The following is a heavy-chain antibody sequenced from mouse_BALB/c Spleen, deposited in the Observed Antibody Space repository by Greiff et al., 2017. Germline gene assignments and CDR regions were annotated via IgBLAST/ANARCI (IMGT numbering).Heavy chain of an antibody. Sequence: EVQLQQSGAELVKPGASVKLSCTASGFNIKDTYMHWVKQRPEQGLEWIGRIDPANGNTKYDPKFQGKATITADTSSNTAYLQLSSLTSEDTAVYYCARRVYLYAMDYWGQGTSVTVSS. J-gene: IGHJ4*01. CDR1: GFNIKDTY. CDR2: IDPANGNT. CDR3: ARRVYLYAMDY. V-gene: IGHV14-3*02. D-gene: IGHD1-3*01.